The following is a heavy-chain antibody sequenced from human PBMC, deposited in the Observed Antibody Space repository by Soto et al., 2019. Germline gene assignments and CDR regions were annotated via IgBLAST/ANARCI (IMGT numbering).Heavy chain of an antibody. CDR2: ISSSGSTI. CDR1: GFTFSDYY. Sequence: PGGSLRLSCAASGFTFSDYYMSWIRQAPGKGLEWVSYISSSGSTIYYADSVKGRFTISRDNAKNSLYLQMNSLRAEDTAVYYCARDQYYDFWSGPDEDWYFDLWGRGTLVTVSS. J-gene: IGHJ2*01. CDR3: ARDQYYDFWSGPDEDWYFDL. V-gene: IGHV3-11*01. D-gene: IGHD3-3*01.